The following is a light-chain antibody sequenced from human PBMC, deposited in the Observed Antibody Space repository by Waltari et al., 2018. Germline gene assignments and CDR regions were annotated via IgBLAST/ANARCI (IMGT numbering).Light chain of an antibody. CDR1: SLRRYY. V-gene: IGLV3-19*01. J-gene: IGLJ3*02. Sequence: SSELTQDPTVSVALGQTVTITCQGESLRRYYASWYQQRPGQAPIRCLYGHNNRPSGIPDRFSGTTSGNTASLTITGAQAEDEADYYCQSRDTTSTRVFGGGTRLTV. CDR3: QSRDTTSTRV. CDR2: GHN.